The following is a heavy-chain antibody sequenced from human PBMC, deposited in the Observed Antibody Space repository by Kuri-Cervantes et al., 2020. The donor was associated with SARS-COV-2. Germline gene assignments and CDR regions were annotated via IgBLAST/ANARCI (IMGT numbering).Heavy chain of an antibody. Sequence: ESLKISCAVYGGSFSGYQWSWIRQTPGMGLEWIGQINDSGATKYNPSLKSRVTISVDTSKNQFSLKLSSVTAADTAVYYCAIAWSTFDYWGQGTLVTVSS. D-gene: IGHD2-15*01. J-gene: IGHJ4*02. CDR1: GGSFSGYQ. CDR2: INDSGAT. CDR3: AIAWSTFDY. V-gene: IGHV4-34*01.